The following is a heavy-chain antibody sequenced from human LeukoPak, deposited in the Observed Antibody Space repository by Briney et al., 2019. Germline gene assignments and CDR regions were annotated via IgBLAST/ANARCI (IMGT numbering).Heavy chain of an antibody. J-gene: IGHJ4*02. CDR1: GYTFTGYH. CDR3: ARHSSSYLDYWGQ. CDR2: INPNSGGT. V-gene: IGHV1-2*02. D-gene: IGHD6-13*01. Sequence: ASVKVSCKASGYTFTGYHMHWVRQAPGQVLEWMGWINPNSGGTNYAQKFQGRVTMTRDTSIGTAYMELSRLRSDDTAVYYCARHSSSYLDYWGQGGQGTLVTVSS.